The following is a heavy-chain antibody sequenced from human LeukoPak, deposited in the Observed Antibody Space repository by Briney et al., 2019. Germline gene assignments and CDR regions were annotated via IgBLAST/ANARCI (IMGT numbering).Heavy chain of an antibody. CDR2: NCTSGST. CDR3: ARDGGSSWPPWFDP. Sequence: SETLSLTCTVSGGSISSGSYYWSWIRQPAGEGLEWIGCNCTSGSTNYNPSLKSRITISVDTSKNQFSLKPRSVTAADTAAYYCARDGGSSWPPWFDPWGQGTLVTLSS. J-gene: IGHJ5*02. D-gene: IGHD6-13*01. V-gene: IGHV4-61*02. CDR1: GGSISSGSYY.